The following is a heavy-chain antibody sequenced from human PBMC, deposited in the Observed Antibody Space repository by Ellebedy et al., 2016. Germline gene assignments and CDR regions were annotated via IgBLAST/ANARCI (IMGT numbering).Heavy chain of an antibody. Sequence: ASVKVSXXASGYTFRSYTISWVRQAPGQGLEWMGWISVYNGDTHYAQKVQGRVTMTTDTSMRTAYSEVRSLRSADTAVYYCVREGGGGWFDPWGQGTLVTVSS. D-gene: IGHD4-23*01. CDR1: GYTFRSYT. V-gene: IGHV1-18*01. CDR2: ISVYNGDT. CDR3: VREGGGGWFDP. J-gene: IGHJ5*02.